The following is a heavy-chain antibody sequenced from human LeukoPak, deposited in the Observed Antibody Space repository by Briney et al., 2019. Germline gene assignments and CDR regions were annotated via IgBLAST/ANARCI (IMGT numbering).Heavy chain of an antibody. Sequence: GTLSLTCAVSGGSISSSNWWSWVRQPPGKGLEWIGEIYHSGSTNYNPSLKSRVTISVDKSKNQFSLKLSSVTAADTAVYYCAARDYDFWSGYGVNAFDIWGQGTMVTVSS. V-gene: IGHV4-4*02. CDR2: IYHSGST. CDR3: AARDYDFWSGYGVNAFDI. CDR1: GGSISSSNW. D-gene: IGHD3-3*01. J-gene: IGHJ3*02.